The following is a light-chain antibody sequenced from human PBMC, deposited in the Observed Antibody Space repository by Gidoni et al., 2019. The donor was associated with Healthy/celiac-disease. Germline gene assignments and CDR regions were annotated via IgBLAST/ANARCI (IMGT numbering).Light chain of an antibody. Sequence: IVFTQSPATLSVSPGERATLSCRASQCVSSYLAWYQQKPGQAPRLLIYDASNRATGIPARFGGSGSGTDFTLTISSLEPEDFAVYYCQQRSNWPLTFGGGTKVEIK. CDR1: QCVSSY. V-gene: IGKV3-11*01. J-gene: IGKJ4*01. CDR3: QQRSNWPLT. CDR2: DAS.